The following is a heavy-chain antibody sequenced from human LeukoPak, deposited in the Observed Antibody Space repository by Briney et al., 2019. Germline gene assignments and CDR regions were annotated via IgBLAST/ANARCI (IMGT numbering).Heavy chain of an antibody. CDR3: ATDGAGFDT. Sequence: GGSLRLSCAASGFTFNDYCMSWIRQAPGKGLEWLSYINIGGTNTHYADSVKGRFTISRDNAKKYLYLEMNNLRAEDTAVYYCATDGAGFDTWGQGVLVTVSS. CDR2: INIGGTNT. J-gene: IGHJ5*02. CDR1: GFTFNDYC. V-gene: IGHV3-11*01.